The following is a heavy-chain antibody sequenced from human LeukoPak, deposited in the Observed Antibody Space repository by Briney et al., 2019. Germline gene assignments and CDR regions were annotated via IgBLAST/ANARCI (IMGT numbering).Heavy chain of an antibody. Sequence: QSGGSLRLSCAASGFTFSSYWMSWVRQAPGKGLEWVANIKQDGSEKYYVDSVKGRFTISRDNAKNSLYLQMNSLRAEDTAVYYCARRRFSGIAAAPSYYYMDVWGKGTTVTVSS. J-gene: IGHJ6*03. D-gene: IGHD6-13*01. CDR1: GFTFSSYW. CDR2: IKQDGSEK. CDR3: ARRRFSGIAAAPSYYYMDV. V-gene: IGHV3-7*01.